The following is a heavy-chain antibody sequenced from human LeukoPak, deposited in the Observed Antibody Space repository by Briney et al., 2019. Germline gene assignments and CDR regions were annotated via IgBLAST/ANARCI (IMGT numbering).Heavy chain of an antibody. J-gene: IGHJ4*02. CDR3: ARFTEAAAGPFDY. Sequence: GGSLRLSCAASGFTFSSYSMNWVRQAPGKGLEWVSSISSSSSYIYYADSVKGRFTISRDNAKNLLYLQMNSLRAEDTAVYYCARFTEAAAGPFDYWGQGTLVTVSS. D-gene: IGHD6-13*01. CDR2: ISSSSSYI. V-gene: IGHV3-21*01. CDR1: GFTFSSYS.